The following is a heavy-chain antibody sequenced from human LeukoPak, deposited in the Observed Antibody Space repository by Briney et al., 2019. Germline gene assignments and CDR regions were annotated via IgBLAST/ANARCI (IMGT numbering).Heavy chain of an antibody. CDR3: ARGGGHIAVAGIRWFDP. D-gene: IGHD6-19*01. CDR2: INPNSGGT. J-gene: IGHJ5*02. CDR1: GYTFTGYY. V-gene: IGHV1-2*02. Sequence: ASVTVSCKASGYTFTGYYMHWVRQAPGQGLEWMGWINPNSGGTNCAQKFQGRVAMTRDTSISTAYMELSRLRSDDTAVYYCARGGGHIAVAGIRWFDPWGQGTLVTVSS.